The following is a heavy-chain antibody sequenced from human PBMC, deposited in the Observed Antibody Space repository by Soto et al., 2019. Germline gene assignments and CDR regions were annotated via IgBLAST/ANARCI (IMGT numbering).Heavy chain of an antibody. D-gene: IGHD6-19*01. J-gene: IGHJ4*02. CDR3: ARRGAVTGRAIFDY. CDR2: IDSGGGT. V-gene: IGHV3-53*02. Sequence: EVQLAETGGGLIQPGGSLRLSCAASGFTVSNNYMSWVRQAPGKGPEWVAVIDSGGGTYYAASVKGRFTISSNNPTNTLDLQMNGLRAEYTAVYYCARRGAVTGRAIFDYWGQGTLVTVSS. CDR1: GFTVSNNY.